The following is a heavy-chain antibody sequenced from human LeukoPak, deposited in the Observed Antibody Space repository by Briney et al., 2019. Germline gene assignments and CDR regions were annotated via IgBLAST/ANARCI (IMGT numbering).Heavy chain of an antibody. D-gene: IGHD2-8*01. Sequence: VASVKVSCKAPGYTFTSYHMHWVRQAPGQGLEWMGKINLSGGSTTYAQKFQGRVTMTRDTSTSTVYMELSSLRSEDTAVYYCARDYVDDIPMIKDYWGQGTLVTVSS. CDR2: INLSGGST. V-gene: IGHV1-46*01. CDR3: ARDYVDDIPMIKDY. J-gene: IGHJ4*02. CDR1: GYTFTSYH.